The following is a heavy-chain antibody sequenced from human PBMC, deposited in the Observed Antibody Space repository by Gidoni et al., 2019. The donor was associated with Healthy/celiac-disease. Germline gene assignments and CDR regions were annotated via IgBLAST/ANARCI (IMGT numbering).Heavy chain of an antibody. CDR1: GFTVSSNY. CDR3: ARDVHDYGDLDAFDI. J-gene: IGHJ3*02. V-gene: IGHV3-53*02. D-gene: IGHD4-17*01. CDR2: IDSGGST. Sequence: EVQLVETGGGLLQPGGSLRLSCAASGFTVSSNYMSWVRQAPGKGLEWVSVIDSGGSTYYADSVKGRFTISRDNSKNTLYLQMNSLRAEDTAVYYCARDVHDYGDLDAFDIWGQGTMVTVSS.